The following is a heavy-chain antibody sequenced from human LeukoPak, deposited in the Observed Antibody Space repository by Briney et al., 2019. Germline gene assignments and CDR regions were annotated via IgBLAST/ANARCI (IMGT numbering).Heavy chain of an antibody. CDR1: GFTFSSYS. J-gene: IGHJ4*02. Sequence: GGSLRLSCAASGFTFSSYSMNWVRQAPGKGLEWVSYISSSSSYIYYADSVKGRFTISRDNAKNSLYLQMNGLRAEDTAVYYCARVSGAIDLDYFDYWGQGTLVTVSS. CDR2: ISSSSSYI. CDR3: ARVSGAIDLDYFDY. D-gene: IGHD3-10*01. V-gene: IGHV3-21*05.